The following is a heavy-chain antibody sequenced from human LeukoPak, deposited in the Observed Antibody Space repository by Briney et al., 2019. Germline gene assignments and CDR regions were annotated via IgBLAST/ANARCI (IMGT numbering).Heavy chain of an antibody. V-gene: IGHV3-23*01. CDR1: GFTFSSYA. D-gene: IGHD1-20*01. CDR3: AKRSYITGTTVYYFDY. J-gene: IGHJ4*02. CDR2: ISGSGVST. Sequence: GGSLKLSCAASGFTFSSYAMSWVRQAPGKGLEWVSAISGSGVSTYYVDSVNGRFTISRDNSKNTLYLQMNSLRAEDTAVYYCAKRSYITGTTVYYFDYWGQGTVVTVSS.